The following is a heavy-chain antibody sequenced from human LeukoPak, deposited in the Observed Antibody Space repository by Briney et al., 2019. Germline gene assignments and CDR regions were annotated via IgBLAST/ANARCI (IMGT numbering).Heavy chain of an antibody. CDR2: ISGSGGST. CDR3: AELGITMIGGV. CDR1: GFTFSSYG. J-gene: IGHJ6*04. V-gene: IGHV3-23*01. D-gene: IGHD3-10*02. Sequence: PGGSLRLSCAAAGFTFSSYGMSWVRQAPGKGLEWVSAISGSGGSTYYADSVKGRFTISRDNAKNSLYLQMNSLRAEDTAVYYCAELGITMIGGVWGKGTTVTISS.